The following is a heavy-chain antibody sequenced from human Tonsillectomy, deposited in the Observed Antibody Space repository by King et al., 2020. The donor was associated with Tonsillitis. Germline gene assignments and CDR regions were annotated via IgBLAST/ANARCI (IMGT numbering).Heavy chain of an antibody. CDR1: GFTFSNYW. D-gene: IGHD2-15*01. CDR3: ASQVALGF. J-gene: IGHJ4*01. V-gene: IGHV3-74*01. CDR2: INSDGSST. Sequence: VQLVESGGGLVQPGGSLRLSCVASGFTFSNYWMHWVRQAPGKGLVWVSHINSDGSSTGYADSVKGRFTISRDNAKYTLYLQMNSLRAEDTAVYYCASQVALGFWGQGTLVTVSS.